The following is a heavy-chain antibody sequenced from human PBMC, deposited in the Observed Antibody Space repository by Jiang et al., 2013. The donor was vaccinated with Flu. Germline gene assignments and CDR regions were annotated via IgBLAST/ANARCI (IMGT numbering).Heavy chain of an antibody. J-gene: IGHJ2*01. CDR3: ARRILGTDRGGHFDV. CDR2: INPGDSDT. V-gene: IGHV5-51*01. Sequence: RHDARERTWSGWGVINPGDSDTRYSPSFQGQVTISVDKSINTAYLQWSSLEASDTAMYYCARRILGTDRGGHFDVWGRGTQVTVSS. D-gene: IGHD1-26*01.